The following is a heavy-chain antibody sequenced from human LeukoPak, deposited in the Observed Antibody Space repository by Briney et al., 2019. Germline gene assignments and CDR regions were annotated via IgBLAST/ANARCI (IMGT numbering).Heavy chain of an antibody. CDR3: RRGGYTGSLPIDY. V-gene: IGHV3-74*01. CDR1: GVTFSSCW. CDR2: INGDGSRT. Sequence: GGSLRLSCAAAGVTFSSCWMQWVCHAPGKGLVWVSRINGDGSRTTYADSGKGRFTISRDNAKNTLYLQMNSLRAEDTAVYYCRRGGYTGSLPIDYWGQGTLVSVSS. J-gene: IGHJ4*02. D-gene: IGHD5-12*01.